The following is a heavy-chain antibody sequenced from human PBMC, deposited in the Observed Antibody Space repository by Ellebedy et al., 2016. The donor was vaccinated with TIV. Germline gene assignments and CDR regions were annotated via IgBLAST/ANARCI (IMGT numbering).Heavy chain of an antibody. CDR1: GFTFSTYV. CDR3: ARKHLYGLD. Sequence: PGGSLRLSCAASGFTFSTYVMSWVRQAPGKGLEWVSAISGSGDNTWYADSVKGRFTISRDNSRNTLYLQMNSLRAEDTAVYYCARKHLYGLDWGQGTLVTVSS. V-gene: IGHV3-23*01. J-gene: IGHJ4*02. CDR2: ISGSGDNT. D-gene: IGHD3-10*01.